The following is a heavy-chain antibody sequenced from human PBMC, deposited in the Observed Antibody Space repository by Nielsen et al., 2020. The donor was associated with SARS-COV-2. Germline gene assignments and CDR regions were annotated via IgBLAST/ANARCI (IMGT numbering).Heavy chain of an antibody. J-gene: IGHJ4*02. Sequence: SLKISCAASGFTFDDYAMHWVRQAPGKGLEWVSGISWNSGSIGYADSVKGRFTISRDNAKNSLYLQMNSLRAEDTALYYCASLSSGWSNFDYWGQRTLVTVSS. D-gene: IGHD6-19*01. V-gene: IGHV3-9*01. CDR2: ISWNSGSI. CDR1: GFTFDDYA. CDR3: ASLSSGWSNFDY.